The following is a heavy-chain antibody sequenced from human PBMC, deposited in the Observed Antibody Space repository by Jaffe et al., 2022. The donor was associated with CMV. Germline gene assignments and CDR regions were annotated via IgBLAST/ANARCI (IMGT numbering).Heavy chain of an antibody. CDR3: ARGSPIYRDFQH. J-gene: IGHJ1*01. Sequence: QVQLQQWGAGLLKPSETLSLTCAVYGGSFSGYYWSWIRQPPGKGLEWIGEINHSGSTNYNPSLKSRVTISVDTSKNQFSLKLSSVTAADTAVYYCARGSPIYRDFQHWGQGTLVTVSS. V-gene: IGHV4-34*01. CDR2: INHSGST. CDR1: GGSFSGYY.